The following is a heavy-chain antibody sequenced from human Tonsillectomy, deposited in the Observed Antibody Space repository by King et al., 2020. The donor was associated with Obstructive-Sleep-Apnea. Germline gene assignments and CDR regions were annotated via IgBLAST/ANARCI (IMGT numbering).Heavy chain of an antibody. CDR3: ARDTFVVAPAPPTYSYYYGMAV. CDR2: INPSGGST. CDR1: GYTFTSYY. J-gene: IGHJ6*02. V-gene: IGHV1-46*01. D-gene: IGHD2-2*01. Sequence: VQLVESGAEVKKPGASVKVSCKASGYTFTSYYMHWVRQAPGQGLEWMGIINPSGGSTSYAQKFQGRVTMTRDTSTSTVYMELSSLRSEDTAVYYCARDTFVVAPAPPTYSYYYGMAVWGQGTTVTVSS.